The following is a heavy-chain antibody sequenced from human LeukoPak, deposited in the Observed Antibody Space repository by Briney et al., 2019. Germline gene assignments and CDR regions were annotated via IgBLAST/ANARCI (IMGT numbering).Heavy chain of an antibody. CDR1: GGSISSSSYY. CDR3: ARDSSSPEGSYRH. Sequence: PSETLSLTCTVSGGSISSSSYYWGWIRQPPGKGLEWIGSIYYSGSTHYNPSLKSRVTISVDTSKNQFSLKLSSVTAADTAVYYCARDSSSPEGSYRHWGQGTLVTVSS. J-gene: IGHJ4*02. V-gene: IGHV4-39*07. CDR2: IYYSGST.